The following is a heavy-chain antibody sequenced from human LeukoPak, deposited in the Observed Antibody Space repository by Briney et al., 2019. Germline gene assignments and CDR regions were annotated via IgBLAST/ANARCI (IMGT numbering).Heavy chain of an antibody. Sequence: SETLSLTCTVSGGSISSYYWSWIRQPPGKGLEWIGYIYYSGSTNYNPSLKSRVTISVDTSKNQFSLKLSSVTAADTAVYYCARAGIAAAGNRWFDPWGKGTTVTVSS. D-gene: IGHD6-13*01. V-gene: IGHV4-59*01. CDR1: GGSISSYY. J-gene: IGHJ6*04. CDR2: IYYSGST. CDR3: ARAGIAAAGNRWFDP.